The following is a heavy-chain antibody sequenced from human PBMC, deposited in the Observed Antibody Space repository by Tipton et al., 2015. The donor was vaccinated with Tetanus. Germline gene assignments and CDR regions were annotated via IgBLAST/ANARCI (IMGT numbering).Heavy chain of an antibody. J-gene: IGHJ6*02. CDR1: GGSISSGGYY. Sequence: TLSLTCTVSGGSISSGGYYWSWIRQHPGKGLEWIGYIYYSGSTNYNPSLKSRVTISVDTSKNQFSLKLSSVTAADTAVYYCARMYSSQLNYYYYGMDVWGQGTTVTVSS. CDR3: ARMYSSQLNYYYYGMDV. CDR2: IYYSGST. D-gene: IGHD6-13*01. V-gene: IGHV4-61*08.